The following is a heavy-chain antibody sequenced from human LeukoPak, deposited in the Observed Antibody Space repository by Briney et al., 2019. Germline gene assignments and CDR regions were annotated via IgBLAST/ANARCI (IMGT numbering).Heavy chain of an antibody. J-gene: IGHJ4*02. CDR2: MSSSGSTI. D-gene: IGHD2-2*01. CDR3: ARSILPAANAIDY. CDR1: GFTFSDYY. V-gene: IGHV3-11*04. Sequence: GGSLRLSCAASGFTFSDYYMNWIRQAPGKGLEWISYMSSSGSTISYADSVTGRFTVSRDNAKNSLYLQMNSLRAEDTAVYYCARSILPAANAIDYWGQGTLLTVSS.